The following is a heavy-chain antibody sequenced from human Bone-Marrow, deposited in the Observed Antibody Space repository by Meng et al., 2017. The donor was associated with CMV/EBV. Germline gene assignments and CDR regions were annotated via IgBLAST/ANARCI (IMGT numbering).Heavy chain of an antibody. V-gene: IGHV3-30*04. CDR2: ISYDGSNK. Sequence: GESLKISCAASGFTFSSYAMHWVRQAPGKGLEWVAVISYDGSNKYYADSVKGRFTISRDNSKNTLYLQMNSLRAEDTAVYYCARGSSGPWAFDIWGQGTMVTVSS. J-gene: IGHJ3*02. CDR3: ARGSSGPWAFDI. D-gene: IGHD3-22*01. CDR1: GFTFSSYA.